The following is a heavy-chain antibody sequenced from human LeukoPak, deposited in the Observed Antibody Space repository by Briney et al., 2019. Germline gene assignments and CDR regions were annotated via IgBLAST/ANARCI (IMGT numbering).Heavy chain of an antibody. V-gene: IGHV1-3*03. D-gene: IGHD2-2*02. CDR1: GYSFTSQD. CDR2: INPGNGDT. J-gene: IGHJ4*02. Sequence: GASVKVSCKTSGYSFTSQDVHWVRQAPGQSLERMGCINPGNGDTKYSQEFQGRVTITRDTSATTAYMELSSLRSDDMAVYYCTLYNYWGQGTLVTVSS. CDR3: TLYNY.